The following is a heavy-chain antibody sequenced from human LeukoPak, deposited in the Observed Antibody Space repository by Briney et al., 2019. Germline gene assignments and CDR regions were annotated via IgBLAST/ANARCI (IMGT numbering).Heavy chain of an antibody. CDR3: ARIGPILGAAWVDY. J-gene: IGHJ4*02. CDR2: IFYAGST. Sequence: SDTLSLTCAVSGYSISSNHWWGWIRQPPGKGLEWIGYIFYAGSTYYNPSLKSRVTMSVDTSKNQFSLRLSSVTAVDTAVYYCARIGPILGAAWVDYWGQGALVSVSS. CDR1: GYSISSNHW. D-gene: IGHD3-3*02. V-gene: IGHV4-28*01.